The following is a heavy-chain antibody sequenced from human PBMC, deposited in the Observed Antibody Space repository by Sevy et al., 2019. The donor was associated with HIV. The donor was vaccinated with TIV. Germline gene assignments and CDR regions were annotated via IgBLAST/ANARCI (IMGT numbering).Heavy chain of an antibody. D-gene: IGHD2-15*01. CDR3: AIEGCSKPHVY. J-gene: IGHJ4*02. CDR2: FSFGCGRI. CDR1: GFTFSKYS. V-gene: IGHV3-23*01. Sequence: GGSLRLSCAASGFTFSKYSMSWVRQAPGKGLEWVSTFSFGCGRINYADSVKGRFTISRDDSKNTLYLQMNSLRAEDTAVYYRAIEGCSKPHVYWGQGTLVTDSS.